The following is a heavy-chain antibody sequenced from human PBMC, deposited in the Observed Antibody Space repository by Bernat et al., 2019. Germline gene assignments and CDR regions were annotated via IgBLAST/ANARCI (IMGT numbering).Heavy chain of an antibody. CDR1: GFSFSDAV. CDR3: AREGYTSGRSGSFDY. CDR2: VSTDGRGK. Sequence: QVQLVESGGGVVQPGGSLRLSCAGSGFSFSDAVMHWVRQASGKGLEWVAGVSTDGRGKHYADSVKGRFTISRDNPKNTLSLQMNSLRVDDTGIYYCAREGYTSGRSGSFDYWGQGTLVTVSS. V-gene: IGHV3-30*04. D-gene: IGHD6-19*01. J-gene: IGHJ4*02.